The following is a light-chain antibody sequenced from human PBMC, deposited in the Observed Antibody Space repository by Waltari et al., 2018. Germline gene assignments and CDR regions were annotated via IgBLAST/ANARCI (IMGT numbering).Light chain of an antibody. CDR3: SSYTSSSSYVL. CDR2: YVT. Sequence: QSALTPPASVSGSPGQAIAISCTGTRSDVGGYNYVSWYQQHPGKAPKRMIYYVTNRPSGVSDRFSGSKSGNTASLTISGLQAEDEADYYCSSYTSSSSYVLFGGGTKLTVL. CDR1: RSDVGGYNY. V-gene: IGLV2-14*03. J-gene: IGLJ2*01.